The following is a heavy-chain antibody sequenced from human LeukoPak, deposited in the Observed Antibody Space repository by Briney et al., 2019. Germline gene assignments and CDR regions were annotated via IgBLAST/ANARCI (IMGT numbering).Heavy chain of an antibody. CDR1: GGSISGGGYS. D-gene: IGHD3-3*01. CDR3: ARVALDYDFWSGYFYYYYGMDV. J-gene: IGHJ6*02. Sequence: PSQTLSLTCAVSGGSISGGGYSWSWIRQPPGKGLEWIGYIYHSGSTYYNPSLKSRVTISVDTSKNQFSLKLSSVTAADTAVYYCARVALDYDFWSGYFYYYYGMDVWGQGTTVTVSS. V-gene: IGHV4-30-2*01. CDR2: IYHSGST.